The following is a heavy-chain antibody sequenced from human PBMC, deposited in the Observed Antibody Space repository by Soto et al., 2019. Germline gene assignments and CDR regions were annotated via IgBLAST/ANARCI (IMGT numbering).Heavy chain of an antibody. D-gene: IGHD2-15*01. Sequence: SVKVSCKASGGTFSSYAISWVRQAPGQGLEWMGGIIPIFGTANYAQKFQGRVTITADESTSTAYMELSSPRSEDTAVYYCARPLGYCSGGSCYRENYYGMDVWGQGTTVTVSS. CDR2: IIPIFGTA. CDR1: GGTFSSYA. J-gene: IGHJ6*02. CDR3: ARPLGYCSGGSCYRENYYGMDV. V-gene: IGHV1-69*13.